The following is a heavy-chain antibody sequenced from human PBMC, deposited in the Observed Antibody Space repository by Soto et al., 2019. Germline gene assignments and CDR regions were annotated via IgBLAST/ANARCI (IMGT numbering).Heavy chain of an antibody. CDR1: GYTFTAYC. CDR2: INPNSGDT. CDR3: GRASITMVRGTYGMDV. D-gene: IGHD3-10*01. J-gene: IGHJ6*02. V-gene: IGHV1-2*02. Sequence: ASVKVSCKASGYTFTAYCVQWVRQAPGQGLQWMGWINPNSGDTKYAQEFQGRVTLTRDTSISTVYMELSRLTSDDTAVYYCGRASITMVRGTYGMDVWGQGTTVTVSS.